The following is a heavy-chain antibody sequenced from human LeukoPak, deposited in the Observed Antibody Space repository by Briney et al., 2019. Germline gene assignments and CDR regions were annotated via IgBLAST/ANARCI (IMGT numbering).Heavy chain of an antibody. CDR2: IYPDDSGT. Sequence: GESLKISCKGSGHNFTRYWIGWVRQMPGKGLEWMGIIYPDDSGTRYSPSFQGQVTISADKSISTAYLQWSSLKASDSAMYFCASQSHGTYYHYMDVWGKGTTVTVSS. J-gene: IGHJ6*03. D-gene: IGHD6-13*01. CDR1: GHNFTRYW. V-gene: IGHV5-51*01. CDR3: ASQSHGTYYHYMDV.